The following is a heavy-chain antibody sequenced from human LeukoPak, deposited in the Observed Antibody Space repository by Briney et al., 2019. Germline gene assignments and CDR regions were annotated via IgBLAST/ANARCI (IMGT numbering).Heavy chain of an antibody. D-gene: IGHD3-10*01. J-gene: IGHJ4*02. Sequence: GGSLRLSCAASGFTFSSYGMHWVRQAPGKGLEWVAFIRYDGSNKYYADSVKGRFTISRDNSKNTLYLQMNSLRAEDTAVYYCAKDFLAAGEYYYGSGSYYPFGYWGQGTLVTVSS. V-gene: IGHV3-30*02. CDR1: GFTFSSYG. CDR2: IRYDGSNK. CDR3: AKDFLAAGEYYYGSGSYYPFGY.